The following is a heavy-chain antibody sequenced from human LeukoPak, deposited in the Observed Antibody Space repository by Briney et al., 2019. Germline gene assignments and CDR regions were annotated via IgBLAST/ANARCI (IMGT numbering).Heavy chain of an antibody. J-gene: IGHJ4*02. CDR1: GFTFSSYA. V-gene: IGHV3-30-3*01. Sequence: QPGGSLRLSCAASGFTFSSYAMHWVRQAPGKGLEWVAVISYDGSNKYYADSVKGRFTISRDNSKNTLYLQMNSLRAEDTAVYYCARGIGWSGYLSHWGQGTLVTVSS. CDR3: ARGIGWSGYLSH. D-gene: IGHD3-3*01. CDR2: ISYDGSNK.